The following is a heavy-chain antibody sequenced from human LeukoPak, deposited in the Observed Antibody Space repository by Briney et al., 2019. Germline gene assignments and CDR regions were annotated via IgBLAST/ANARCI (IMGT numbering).Heavy chain of an antibody. CDR3: AREWRY. J-gene: IGHJ4*02. V-gene: IGHV4-4*07. CDR1: GDSISFYY. D-gene: IGHD3-3*01. Sequence: SETLSLTCTVSGDSISFYYWTWIRQPAGKGLQWIGRTYSSGSTNYNPSLKSRVTISLDKSKNQFSLRLTSVTAADTAVYYCAREWRYWGQGTLVTVSS. CDR2: TYSSGST.